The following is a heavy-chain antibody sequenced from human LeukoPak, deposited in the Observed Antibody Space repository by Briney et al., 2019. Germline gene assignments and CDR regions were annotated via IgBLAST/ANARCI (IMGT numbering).Heavy chain of an antibody. Sequence: PGGSLRLSCAASGFTFSDYYMSWIRRAPGRGLEWIAYITNSGDTKHYAVSVKGRFIISRDNAKNSLYLQTDSLRADDTAVYYCARGAGPLFDPWGQGTLVTVSS. V-gene: IGHV3-11*01. J-gene: IGHJ5*02. CDR1: GFTFSDYY. CDR2: ITNSGDTK. CDR3: ARGAGPLFDP.